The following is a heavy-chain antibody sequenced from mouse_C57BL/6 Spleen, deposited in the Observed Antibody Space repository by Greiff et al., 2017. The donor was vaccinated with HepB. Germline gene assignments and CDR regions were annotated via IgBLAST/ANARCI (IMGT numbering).Heavy chain of an antibody. Sequence: EVKLQQSGPELVKPGASVKISCKASGYTFTDYYMNWVKQSHGKSLEWIGDINPNNGGTSYNQKFKGKATLTVDKSSSTAYMELRSLTSEDSAVYYCARHYYGTYFDYWGQRTTLTVSS. CDR2: INPNNGGT. D-gene: IGHD1-1*01. V-gene: IGHV1-26*01. CDR3: ARHYYGTYFDY. CDR1: GYTFTDYY. J-gene: IGHJ2*01.